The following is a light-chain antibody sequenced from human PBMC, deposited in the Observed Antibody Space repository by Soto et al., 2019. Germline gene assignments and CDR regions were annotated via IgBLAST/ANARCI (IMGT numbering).Light chain of an antibody. J-gene: IGLJ1*01. CDR1: TSDIGGYDY. CDR2: EVN. Sequence: QSARTQPPSASGSPGQSVASSCTGTTSDIGGYDYVSWYQQHPGKAPKLMIYEVNKRPSGVPDRFSGSKSGNTASLTVSGLQAEDEADYYCSSHGGNSPYVFGTATKLTVL. CDR3: SSHGGNSPYV. V-gene: IGLV2-8*01.